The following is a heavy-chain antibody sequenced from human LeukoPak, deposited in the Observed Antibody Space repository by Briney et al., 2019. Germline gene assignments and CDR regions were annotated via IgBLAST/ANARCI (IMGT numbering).Heavy chain of an antibody. CDR2: ISAYNGNT. CDR3: ARDLMVRGPKNFDY. D-gene: IGHD3-10*01. J-gene: IGHJ4*02. CDR1: GYTFTSYG. Sequence: GASVKVSCKASGYTFTSYGISWVRQAPGQGLEWMGWISAYNGNTNYAQKLQGRVTMTTDTSTSTAYMELRSLRSDGTAVYYCARDLMVRGPKNFDYWGQGTLVTVSS. V-gene: IGHV1-18*01.